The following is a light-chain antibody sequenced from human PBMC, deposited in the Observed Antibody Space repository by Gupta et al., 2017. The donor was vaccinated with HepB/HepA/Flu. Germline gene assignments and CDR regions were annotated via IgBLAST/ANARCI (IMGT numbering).Light chain of an antibody. CDR1: SGHSTYT. V-gene: IGLV4-69*02. Sequence: QVVLTQSPSASASPGASVKLICTLSSGHSTYTNAWHQQQPEKGPRYLMNLNSDGSHSKGDGIPDRFSGSSSGAERYLTISSLQSDDEADYYCQTWGTDFRIFGGGTKLTVL. CDR2: LNSDGSH. J-gene: IGLJ2*01. CDR3: QTWGTDFRI.